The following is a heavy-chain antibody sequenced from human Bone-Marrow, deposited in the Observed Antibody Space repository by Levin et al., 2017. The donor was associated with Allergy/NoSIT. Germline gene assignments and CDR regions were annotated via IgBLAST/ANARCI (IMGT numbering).Heavy chain of an antibody. CDR2: ISWNSGSI. D-gene: IGHD1-14*01. Sequence: GGSLRLSCAASGFTFDDYAMHWVRQAPGKGLERVSGISWNSGSIGYADSVKGRFTISRDNAKNSLYLQMNSLRAEDTALYYCAKGVTVHYYDYGMDVRGQGTTVTVSS. V-gene: IGHV3-9*01. CDR3: AKGVTVHYYDYGMDV. J-gene: IGHJ6*02. CDR1: GFTFDDYA.